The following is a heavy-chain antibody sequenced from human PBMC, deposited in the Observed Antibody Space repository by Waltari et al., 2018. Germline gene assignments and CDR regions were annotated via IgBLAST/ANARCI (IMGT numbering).Heavy chain of an antibody. Sequence: QVQLQQWGAGLLKPSETLSLTCAVYGGSFSGYYWSWIRQPPGKGLEWIGEINHSGSTNYNPSLKSRVTISVDTSKNQFSLKLSSVTAADTAVYYCARAVYGHGPFDYWGQGTLVTVSS. CDR3: ARAVYGHGPFDY. J-gene: IGHJ4*02. V-gene: IGHV4-34*01. CDR1: GGSFSGYY. D-gene: IGHD1-20*01. CDR2: INHSGST.